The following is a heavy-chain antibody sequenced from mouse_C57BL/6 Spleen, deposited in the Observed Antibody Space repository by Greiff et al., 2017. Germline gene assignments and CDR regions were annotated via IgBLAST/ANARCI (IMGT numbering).Heavy chain of an antibody. D-gene: IGHD3-2*02. CDR1: GFTFSDYG. CDR2: ISSGSSTI. CDR3: ARMAAQAHFDY. V-gene: IGHV5-17*01. J-gene: IGHJ2*01. Sequence: EVQLVESGGGLVKPGGSLKLSCAASGFTFSDYGMHWVRQAPEKGLEWVAYISSGSSTIYYADPVKGRFTISRDNAKNTLFLQMTSLRSEDTAMYYCARMAAQAHFDYWGQGTTLTVSS.